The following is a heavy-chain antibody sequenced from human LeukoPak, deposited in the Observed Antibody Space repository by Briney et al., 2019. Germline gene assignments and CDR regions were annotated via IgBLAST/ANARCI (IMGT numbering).Heavy chain of an antibody. CDR2: INPNSGDT. CDR1: GYSFTDYY. D-gene: IGHD6-19*01. V-gene: IGHV1-2*02. CDR3: ARGEQWLIRY. J-gene: IGHJ4*02. Sequence: ASVKVSCKASGYSFTDYYIHWVRQAPGQGLEWMGWINPNSGDTSYAQNFHGRVTMTRDWSINTAYLKVSSVKSDDTVVFYCARGEQWLIRYWGQGTLVTVSS.